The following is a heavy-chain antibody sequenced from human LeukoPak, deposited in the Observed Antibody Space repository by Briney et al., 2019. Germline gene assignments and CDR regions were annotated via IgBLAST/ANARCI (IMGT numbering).Heavy chain of an antibody. Sequence: GGSLRLSCAASGFTFSSYWMSWVRQAPGKGLEWVANIKQDGSEKYYVDSVKGRFTISRDNAKNSLYLQMNSLRAEDTAVYYCAKIPFIYGSGSYYFDYWGQGTLVTVSS. CDR2: IKQDGSEK. D-gene: IGHD3-10*01. J-gene: IGHJ4*02. V-gene: IGHV3-7*01. CDR1: GFTFSSYW. CDR3: AKIPFIYGSGSYYFDY.